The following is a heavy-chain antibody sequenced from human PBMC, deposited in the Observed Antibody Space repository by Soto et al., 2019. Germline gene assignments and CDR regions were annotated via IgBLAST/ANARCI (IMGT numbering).Heavy chain of an antibody. CDR1: GFTFRSYW. D-gene: IGHD5-12*01. CDR2: IKQDGSEK. V-gene: IGHV3-7*03. Sequence: GGSLRLSCAASGFTFRSYWMSWVRQAPGEGLEWVANIKQDGSEKYYVDSVKGRFTISRDNAKKSLYLQMNSLRAEDTAVYYCARDIRSGGYEATDYWGQGTPVTVSS. CDR3: ARDIRSGGYEATDY. J-gene: IGHJ4*02.